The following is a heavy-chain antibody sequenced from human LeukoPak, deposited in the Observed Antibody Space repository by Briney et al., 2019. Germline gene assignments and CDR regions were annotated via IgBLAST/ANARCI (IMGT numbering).Heavy chain of an antibody. CDR3: AKLGYCSSANCRDAFDI. Sequence: GGSLRLSCAASGFTFSSYSMNWVRQAPGKGLEWVSSISSSSSYIYYADSVKGRFTISRDNAKNSLYLQMNSLRTDDTAVYYCAKLGYCSSANCRDAFDIWGQGTMVTVSS. D-gene: IGHD2-2*01. V-gene: IGHV3-21*04. CDR2: ISSSSSYI. CDR1: GFTFSSYS. J-gene: IGHJ3*02.